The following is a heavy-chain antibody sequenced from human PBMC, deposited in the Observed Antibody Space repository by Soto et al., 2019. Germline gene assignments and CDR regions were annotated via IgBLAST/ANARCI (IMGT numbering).Heavy chain of an antibody. V-gene: IGHV1-69*04. J-gene: IGHJ6*02. CDR2: IIPILALA. D-gene: IGHD2-2*01. CDR3: ARDREGYCISTSCRNYYYYYGMDV. Sequence: SVKVSCKASGGTFSSSTLTWVRQAPGQGLEWMGKIIPILALASYAQKFQGRVTITADKSTSTAYMELSSLRSEDTAVYYCARDREGYCISTSCRNYYYYYGMDVWGQGTTVTVSS. CDR1: GGTFSSST.